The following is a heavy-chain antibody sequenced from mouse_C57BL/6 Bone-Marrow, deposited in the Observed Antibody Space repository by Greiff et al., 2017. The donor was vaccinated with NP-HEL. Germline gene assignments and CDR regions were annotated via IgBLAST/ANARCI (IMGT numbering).Heavy chain of an antibody. J-gene: IGHJ4*01. D-gene: IGHD1-1*01. V-gene: IGHV14-2*01. CDR1: GFNIKDYY. CDR2: IDPEDGET. Sequence: VQLQQSGAELVKPGASVKLSCTASGFNIKDYYMHWVKQRPEQGLEWIGRIDPEDGETKYAPKFQGKATITADTSSNTAYLQLSSLTSEATAIYYCYRDTGSFYNYARDYWGQGTSVTVSA. CDR3: YRDTGSFYNYARDY.